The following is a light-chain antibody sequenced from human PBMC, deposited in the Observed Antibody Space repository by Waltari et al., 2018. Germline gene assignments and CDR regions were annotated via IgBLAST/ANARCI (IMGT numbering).Light chain of an antibody. CDR2: WAS. CDR1: ESVLFSSRNKNH. CDR3: QQYYDSPLT. Sequence: DIVMTQSPDSLAVSLGYRATINCKSSESVLFSSRNKNHLAWYQQKPGHPPKLLLYWASTRESGVPDRFSGSGSGTDFTLTISSLQAEDVAIYYCQQYYDSPLTFGGGTKVEIK. V-gene: IGKV4-1*01. J-gene: IGKJ4*01.